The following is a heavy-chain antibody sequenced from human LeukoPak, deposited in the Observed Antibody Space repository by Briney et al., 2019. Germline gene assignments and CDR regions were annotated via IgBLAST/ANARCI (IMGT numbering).Heavy chain of an antibody. J-gene: IGHJ4*02. CDR2: ISAYNGNT. CDR3: ARDVMGYYGSGSFIDY. CDR1: GYTFTSYG. Sequence: ASVKVSCKASGYTFTSYGISWVRQAPGQGLEWMGWISAYNGNTNYAQKLQGRVTMTTDTSTSTAYMELRSLRSDDTAVYYCARDVMGYYGSGSFIDYWGQGTLVTVSS. D-gene: IGHD3-10*01. V-gene: IGHV1-18*01.